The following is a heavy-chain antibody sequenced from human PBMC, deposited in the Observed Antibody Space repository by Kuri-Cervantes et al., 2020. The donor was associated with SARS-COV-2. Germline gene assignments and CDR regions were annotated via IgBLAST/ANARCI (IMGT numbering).Heavy chain of an antibody. CDR3: ARDRVVEAFDI. CDR2: ISYDGSNK. CDR1: GFTFSNAW. J-gene: IGHJ3*02. Sequence: GESLKISCAASGFTFSNAWMHWVRQAPGKGLEWVAVISYDGSNKYYADSVKGRFTISRDNSKNTLYLQMNSLRAEDTAVYYCARDRVVEAFDIWGQGTMVTVSS. D-gene: IGHD2-15*01. V-gene: IGHV3-30-3*01.